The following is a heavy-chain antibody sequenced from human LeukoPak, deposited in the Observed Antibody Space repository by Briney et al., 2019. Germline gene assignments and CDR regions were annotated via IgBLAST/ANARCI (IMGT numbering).Heavy chain of an antibody. CDR2: IFHSGKT. CDR3: ARGDIPDY. Sequence: SETLSLTCAVSGYSISSGYYWGWIRQSPEKGLEWIGSIFHSGKTYYNLSLKSRVTNSVDTSKNQFSLKLTSVTAADTAVYYCARGDIPDYWGQGTLVTVSS. CDR1: GYSISSGYY. V-gene: IGHV4-38-2*01. D-gene: IGHD2-21*01. J-gene: IGHJ4*02.